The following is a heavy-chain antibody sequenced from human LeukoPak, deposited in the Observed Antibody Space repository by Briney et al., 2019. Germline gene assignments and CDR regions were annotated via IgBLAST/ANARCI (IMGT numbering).Heavy chain of an antibody. V-gene: IGHV4-38-2*01. CDR3: ARIAAAATYDAFDI. D-gene: IGHD6-13*01. J-gene: IGHJ3*02. CDR2: IYHSGST. Sequence: SETLSLTCAVSGYSISSGYYWGWIRQPPGKGLEWIRSIYHSGSTYYNPSLKSRVTISVDTSKNQFSLKLSSVTAADTAVYYCARIAAAATYDAFDIWGQGTMVTVSS. CDR1: GYSISSGYY.